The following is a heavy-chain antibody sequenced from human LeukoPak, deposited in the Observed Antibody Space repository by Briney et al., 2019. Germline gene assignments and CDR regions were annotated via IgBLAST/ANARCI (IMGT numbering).Heavy chain of an antibody. CDR3: ARGRGTTMVRGVITNYFDL. CDR1: GYTFTAHY. D-gene: IGHD3-10*01. V-gene: IGHV1-2*02. CDR2: IDPNRGGT. J-gene: IGHJ2*01. Sequence: GASVKVSCKTSGYTFTAHYIHWLLQAPGQGLEWMGWIDPNRGGTNYAQKFLGSVTMTGDTSINTAFMEIRRLRSDDTAIYYCARGRGTTMVRGVITNYFDLWGRGSLVTVSS.